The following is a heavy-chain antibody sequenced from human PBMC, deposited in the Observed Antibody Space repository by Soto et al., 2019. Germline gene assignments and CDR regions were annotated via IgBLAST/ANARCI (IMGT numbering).Heavy chain of an antibody. D-gene: IGHD6-6*01. CDR1: GFTFSSNA. J-gene: IGHJ6*02. CDR2: ISGSGYST. CDR3: AKSSSSSSGYKDYYYYGMDV. V-gene: IGHV3-23*01. Sequence: EVQLLESGGGFVQPGGSLRLSCAPSGFTFSSNAMSWVRQAPGKGLEWVTAISGSGYSTYYADSVKGRFTISRDNSKNTLYLQMNSLRAEDTAVYYCAKSSSSSSGYKDYYYYGMDVWDQGTTVTVSS.